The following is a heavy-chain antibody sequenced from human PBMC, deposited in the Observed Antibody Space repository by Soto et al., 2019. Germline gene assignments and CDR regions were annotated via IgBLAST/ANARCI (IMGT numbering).Heavy chain of an antibody. V-gene: IGHV3-21*01. Sequence: GGSLRLSCAASGFTFSSYSMNWVRQAPGKGLEWVSSISSSSSYIYYADSVKGRFTISRDNAKNSLYLQMNSLRAEDTAVYYCAREPDYGDSYYYYGMDVWGQGTTVTVS. CDR3: AREPDYGDSYYYYGMDV. J-gene: IGHJ6*02. CDR1: GFTFSSYS. D-gene: IGHD4-17*01. CDR2: ISSSSSYI.